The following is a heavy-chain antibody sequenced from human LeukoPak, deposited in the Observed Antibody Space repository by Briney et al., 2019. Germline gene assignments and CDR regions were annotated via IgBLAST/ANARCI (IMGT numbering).Heavy chain of an antibody. Sequence: ASVKVSCKASAYTFTGYYMHWVRQAPGQGLEWMGWINPNSGGTNYAQKFQGRVTMTRDTSISTAYMELSRLRSDDTAAYYCARDSPFGYYEGSGTPVPFDYWGQGTLVTVSS. CDR3: ARDSPFGYYEGSGTPVPFDY. CDR1: AYTFTGYY. CDR2: INPNSGGT. D-gene: IGHD3-22*01. V-gene: IGHV1-2*02. J-gene: IGHJ4*02.